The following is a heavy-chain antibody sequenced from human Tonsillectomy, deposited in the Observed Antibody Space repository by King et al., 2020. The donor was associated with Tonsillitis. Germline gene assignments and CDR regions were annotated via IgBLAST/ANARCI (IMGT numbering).Heavy chain of an antibody. Sequence: QVQLQQWGAGLLKPSETLSLTCAVYGVSFSGYYWSWIRQPPGKGLEWIGEINHSGSTNYNPSLKSRVTISVYTSKNQFSLKLSSVTAADTAVYYCARGPISRWFDPWGQGTLVTVSS. CDR1: GVSFSGYY. V-gene: IGHV4-34*01. CDR2: INHSGST. J-gene: IGHJ5*02. CDR3: ARGPISRWFDP.